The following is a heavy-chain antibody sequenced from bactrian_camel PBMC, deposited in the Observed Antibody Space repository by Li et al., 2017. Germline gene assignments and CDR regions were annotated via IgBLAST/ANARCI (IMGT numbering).Heavy chain of an antibody. V-gene: IGHV3S1*01. D-gene: IGHD2*01. J-gene: IGHJ4*01. CDR2: IFPGGGDT. CDR3: AKVRAGGVDDY. Sequence: HVQLVESGGGLVQPGGSLRLSCAASGFTFSNYGMSWVRLAPGKGLEWVSAIFPGGGDTYYADSVKGRFKISRDNAKNTLYLQLNSLKADDTAMYYCAKVRAGGVDDYWGPGTQVTVS. CDR1: GFTFSNYG.